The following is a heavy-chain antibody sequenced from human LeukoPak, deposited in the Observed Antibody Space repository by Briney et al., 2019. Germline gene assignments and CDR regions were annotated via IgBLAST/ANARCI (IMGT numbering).Heavy chain of an antibody. D-gene: IGHD6-13*01. J-gene: IGHJ4*02. V-gene: IGHV3-23*01. CDR2: ISNSGGST. Sequence: GGSLRLSCAASGFTFSTYAMSWVRQAPGKGLEWVSAISNSGGSTYYADSVKGRFTISRDNSKNTLYLQMNSLRAEDTAVYYCAKYCGYSSSWYKLGFDYWGQGTLVTVSS. CDR3: AKYCGYSSSWYKLGFDY. CDR1: GFTFSTYA.